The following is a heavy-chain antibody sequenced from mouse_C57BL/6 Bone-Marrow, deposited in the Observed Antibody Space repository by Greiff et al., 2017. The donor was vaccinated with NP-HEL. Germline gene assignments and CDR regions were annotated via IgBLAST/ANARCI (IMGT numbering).Heavy chain of an antibody. CDR2: INPYNGGT. D-gene: IGHD1-1*01. CDR1: GYTFTDYY. CDR3: ARAVVAMDY. V-gene: IGHV1-19*01. Sequence: EVQLQQSGPVLVKPGASVKMSCKASGYTFTDYYMNWVKQTHGKSLEWIGVINPYNGGTSYNQKFKGKATLTVDKSSSTAYMELNSLTSEDSAVYYCARAVVAMDYWGQGTSVTVSS. J-gene: IGHJ4*01.